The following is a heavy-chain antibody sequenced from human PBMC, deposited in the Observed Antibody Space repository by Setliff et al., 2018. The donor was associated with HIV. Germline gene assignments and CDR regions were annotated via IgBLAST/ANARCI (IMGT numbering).Heavy chain of an antibody. D-gene: IGHD2-2*01. V-gene: IGHV1-18*01. CDR1: NYTLINYG. CDR3: VRGHCNSDKCWYTWFDP. CDR2: IGSYSGYT. J-gene: IGHJ5*02. Sequence: ASVKVSCKASNYTLINYGVSWVRQAPGQGLEWMGWIGSYSGYTIYAQKFQDRLTMTTDTSTTTASMELRSLRSDDTAVYYCVRGHCNSDKCWYTWFDPWGQGTLVTGSS.